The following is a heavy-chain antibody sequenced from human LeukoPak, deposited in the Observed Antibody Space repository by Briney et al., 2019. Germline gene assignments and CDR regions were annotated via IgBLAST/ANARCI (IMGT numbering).Heavy chain of an antibody. D-gene: IGHD3-3*01. Sequence: PSETLSLTCAVYGGSFSGSYWSWIRQPPGKGLEWIGEINHSGSTNYNPSLKSRVTISVDTSKNQFSLKLSSVTAADTAVYYCARGLRFLEWSHYYYYGMDVWGQGTTVTVSS. V-gene: IGHV4-34*01. CDR2: INHSGST. CDR3: ARGLRFLEWSHYYYYGMDV. CDR1: GGSFSGSY. J-gene: IGHJ6*02.